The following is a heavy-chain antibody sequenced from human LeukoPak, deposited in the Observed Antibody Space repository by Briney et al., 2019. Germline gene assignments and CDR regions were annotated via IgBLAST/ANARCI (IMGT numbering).Heavy chain of an antibody. Sequence: GRSLRLSCAASGFTFSSYGMHWVRQAPGKGLEWVAVIWYDGSNKYYADSVKGRFTISRDNSKNTLYLQMNSLRAEDTAVYYCAKEHPSYGDYLLDYWGQGTLVTVSS. CDR3: AKEHPSYGDYLLDY. J-gene: IGHJ4*02. CDR1: GFTFSSYG. D-gene: IGHD4-17*01. CDR2: IWYDGSNK. V-gene: IGHV3-33*06.